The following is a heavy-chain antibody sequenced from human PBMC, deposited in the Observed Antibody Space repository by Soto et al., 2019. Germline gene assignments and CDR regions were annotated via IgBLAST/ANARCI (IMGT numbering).Heavy chain of an antibody. CDR2: ISGSGGST. CDR1: GFTFSSYA. CDR3: AKVGKGLGYCSGGSCYRGLFEGFDI. V-gene: IGHV3-23*01. Sequence: GGSLRLSCAASGFTFSSYAMSWVRQAPGKGLEWVSAISGSGGSTYYADSVKGRFTISRDNSKNTLYLQMNSLRAEDTAVYYCAKVGKGLGYCSGGSCYRGLFEGFDIWGQGTMVTVSS. J-gene: IGHJ3*02. D-gene: IGHD2-15*01.